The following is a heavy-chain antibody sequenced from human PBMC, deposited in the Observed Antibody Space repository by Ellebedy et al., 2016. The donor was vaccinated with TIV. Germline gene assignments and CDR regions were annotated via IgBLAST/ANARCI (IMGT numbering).Heavy chain of an antibody. CDR3: AAVAAHGVVTMPFDY. CDR1: GGTFSSYA. Sequence: SVKVSCXASGGTFSSYAISWVRQAPGQGLEWMGRIIPILGIANYAQKFQGRVTITADKSTSTAYMELSSLRSEDTAVYYCAAVAAHGVVTMPFDYWGQGTLVTVSS. D-gene: IGHD5-24*01. V-gene: IGHV1-69*04. CDR2: IIPILGIA. J-gene: IGHJ4*02.